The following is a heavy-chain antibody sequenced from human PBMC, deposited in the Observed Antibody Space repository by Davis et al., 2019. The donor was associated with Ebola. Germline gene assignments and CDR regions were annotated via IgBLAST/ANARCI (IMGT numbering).Heavy chain of an antibody. J-gene: IGHJ4*02. CDR3: AGGYSSSLAFDY. CDR1: GYTFTSYA. Sequence: ASVKVSCKASGYTFTSYAMHWVRQAPGQRLEWMGWINAGNGNTKYSQKFQGRVTITRDTSASTAYMELSSLRSEDTAVYYCAGGYSSSLAFDYWGQGTLVTVSS. D-gene: IGHD6-6*01. V-gene: IGHV1-3*01. CDR2: INAGNGNT.